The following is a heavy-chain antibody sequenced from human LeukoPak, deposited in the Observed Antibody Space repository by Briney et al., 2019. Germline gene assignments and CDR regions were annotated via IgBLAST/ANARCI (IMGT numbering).Heavy chain of an antibody. J-gene: IGHJ3*02. D-gene: IGHD2-8*01. CDR1: GYSISCGYY. V-gene: IGHV4-38-2*01. CDR2: IYHSGST. Sequence: NPSETLSLTCAVSGYSISCGYYWGWIRQPPGKGLEWIGSIYHSGSTYYNPSLKSRVTISVDTSKNQFSLKLSSVTAADTAVYYCARTYDGVFDIWGQGTMVTVSS. CDR3: ARTYDGVFDI.